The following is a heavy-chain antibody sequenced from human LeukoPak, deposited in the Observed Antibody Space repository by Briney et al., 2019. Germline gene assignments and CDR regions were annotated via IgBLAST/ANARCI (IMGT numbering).Heavy chain of an antibody. CDR3: ARGGGGTASIVGPAAIPHYYYMDV. D-gene: IGHD2-2*01. V-gene: IGHV3-30-3*01. CDR2: ISYDGSNK. J-gene: IGHJ6*03. Sequence: GGSLRLSRAASGFTFSSYAMHWVRQAPGKGLEWVAVISYDGSNKYYADSVKGRFTISRDNSKNTLYLQMNSLRAEDTAVYYCARGGGGTASIVGPAAIPHYYYMDVWGKGTTVTVSS. CDR1: GFTFSSYA.